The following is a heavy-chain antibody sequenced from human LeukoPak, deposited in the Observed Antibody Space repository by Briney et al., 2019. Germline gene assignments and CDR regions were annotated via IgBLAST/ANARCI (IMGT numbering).Heavy chain of an antibody. V-gene: IGHV1-18*01. Sequence: ASVKVSCKASGYSFTTYGITWVRQAPGQGLECMGWISGDNGNTHYAPKLQGRVTMTMDTSTSTAYMELRSLRSDDTAVYYCARCGAAVTTLFDNWGQGTLVTVSS. J-gene: IGHJ4*02. D-gene: IGHD4-17*01. CDR2: ISGDNGNT. CDR1: GYSFTTYG. CDR3: ARCGAAVTTLFDN.